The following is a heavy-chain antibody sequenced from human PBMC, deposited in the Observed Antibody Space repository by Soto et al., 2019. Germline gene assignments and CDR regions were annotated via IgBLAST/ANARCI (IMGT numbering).Heavy chain of an antibody. V-gene: IGHV3-30-3*01. CDR3: ARDLTMIDTY. J-gene: IGHJ4*02. Sequence: PGGYLRLSCAASGFTFSSYAMHWVRQAPGKGLEWVAVISYDGSNKYYADSVKGRFTISRDNSKNTLYLQMNSLRAEDTAVYYCARDLTMIDTYWGQGTLVTVSS. CDR1: GFTFSSYA. CDR2: ISYDGSNK. D-gene: IGHD3-22*01.